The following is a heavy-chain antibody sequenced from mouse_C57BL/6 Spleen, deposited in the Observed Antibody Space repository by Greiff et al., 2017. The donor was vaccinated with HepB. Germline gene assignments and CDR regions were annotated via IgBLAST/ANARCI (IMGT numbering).Heavy chain of an antibody. V-gene: IGHV1-19*01. J-gene: IGHJ1*03. Sequence: VQLKESGPVLVKPGASVKMSCKASGYTFTDYYMNWVKQSHGKSLEWIGVINPYNGGTSYNQKFKGKATLTVDKSSSTAYMELNSLTSEDSAVYYCARSGGYDRWYFDVWGTGTTVTVSS. CDR1: GYTFTDYY. CDR3: ARSGGYDRWYFDV. CDR2: INPYNGGT. D-gene: IGHD2-3*01.